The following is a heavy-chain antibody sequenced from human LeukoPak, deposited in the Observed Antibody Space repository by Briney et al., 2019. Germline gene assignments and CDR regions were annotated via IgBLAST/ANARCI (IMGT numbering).Heavy chain of an antibody. D-gene: IGHD4-17*01. Sequence: SETLSLTCTVSGGSISSYYWSWIRQPPGKGLEWIAYISDIGSINYNPSLKSRVTISVDTSKNQFSLKLSSVTAADTAVYYCARDPGDDYGDAHWYFDLWGRGTLVTVSS. CDR2: ISDIGSI. V-gene: IGHV4-59*01. CDR3: ARDPGDDYGDAHWYFDL. J-gene: IGHJ2*01. CDR1: GGSISSYY.